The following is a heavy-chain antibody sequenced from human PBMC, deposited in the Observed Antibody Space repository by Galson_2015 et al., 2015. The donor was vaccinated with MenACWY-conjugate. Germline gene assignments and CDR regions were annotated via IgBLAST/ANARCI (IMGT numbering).Heavy chain of an antibody. D-gene: IGHD3-10*01. CDR3: AKIGKTGNWYFDL. CDR1: GFPFSNHG. Sequence: SLRLSCAASGFPFSNHGMSWVRQAPGKGMEWVSSISNTGGLTYYADSVRGRFTSSRDNSKNTLYLQLISLSAGDTAMYYCAKIGKTGNWYFDLWGRGTLVTVSS. V-gene: IGHV3-23*01. CDR2: ISNTGGLT. J-gene: IGHJ2*01.